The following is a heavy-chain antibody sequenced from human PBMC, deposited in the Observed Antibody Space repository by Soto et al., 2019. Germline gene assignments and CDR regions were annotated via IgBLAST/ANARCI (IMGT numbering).Heavy chain of an antibody. CDR3: AKDRRLGGRGWYAFAY. J-gene: IGHJ4*02. CDR1: GFTFSSYA. D-gene: IGHD6-19*01. V-gene: IGHV3-23*01. Sequence: EVQLLESGGGLVQPGGSLRLSCAASGFTFSSYAMSWVRQAPGKGLVWVVAISGSGVSTYYADSVKGRFTISRYNSKNTLYLQMNRLRAVDTAVYYCAKDRRLGGRGWYAFAYWGQATLVTVSS. CDR2: ISGSGVST.